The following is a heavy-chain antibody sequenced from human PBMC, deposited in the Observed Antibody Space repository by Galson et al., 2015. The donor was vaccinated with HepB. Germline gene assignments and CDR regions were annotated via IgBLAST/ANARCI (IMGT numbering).Heavy chain of an antibody. V-gene: IGHV3-15*01. CDR1: GFTFSTAW. CDR3: ATFANPH. CDR2: IKGTNEGATT. J-gene: IGHJ4*02. Sequence: SLRLSCAASGFTFSTAWMTWVRQAPGKGLEWVGRIKGTNEGATTDYAASVKGRFTISRDDSKATLFLQMNSLKIEDTGVYYCATFANPHWGQGTLVTVSS.